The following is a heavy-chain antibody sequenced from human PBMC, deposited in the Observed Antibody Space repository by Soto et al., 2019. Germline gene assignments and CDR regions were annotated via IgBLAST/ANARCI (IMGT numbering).Heavy chain of an antibody. Sequence: GGSLRLSCAASGFTFSSYAMSWVRQAPGKGLEWVSSISAGGGSTYYADSVKGRFTISRDNSKNTLYLQMNSLRAEDTAVYYCARPYDFWSAPSGSAYFDYWGQGTLVTVSS. J-gene: IGHJ4*02. V-gene: IGHV3-23*01. CDR3: ARPYDFWSAPSGSAYFDY. CDR1: GFTFSSYA. D-gene: IGHD3-3*01. CDR2: ISAGGGST.